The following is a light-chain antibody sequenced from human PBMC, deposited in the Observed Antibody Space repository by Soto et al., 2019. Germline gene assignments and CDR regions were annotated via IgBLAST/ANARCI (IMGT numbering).Light chain of an antibody. CDR1: SSNFGAGFD. CDR3: QSYDRSLSGYV. J-gene: IGLJ1*01. V-gene: IGLV1-40*01. Sequence: QSVLTQPTSVSGAPGQWVTISCTGSSSNFGAGFDVHWYQPLPGTAPKLLIYGITNRPSGVPDRFSGSKSGTSASLAITGLQAEDEAVYYCQSYDRSLSGYVFGTGTKLTVL. CDR2: GIT.